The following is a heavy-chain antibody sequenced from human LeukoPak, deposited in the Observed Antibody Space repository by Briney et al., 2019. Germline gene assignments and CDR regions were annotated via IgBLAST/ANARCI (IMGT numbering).Heavy chain of an antibody. D-gene: IGHD6-19*01. V-gene: IGHV3-23*01. CDR3: AKDRSGFGI. CDR2: ISGSGGST. J-gene: IGHJ3*02. Sequence: GRSLRLSCAASGFSFDDYAMHWVRQAPGKGLEWVPAISGSGGSTYYADSVKGRFTISRDNSKNTLYLQMNSLRAEDTAVYYCAKDRSGFGIWGQGTMVTVSS. CDR1: GFSFDDYA.